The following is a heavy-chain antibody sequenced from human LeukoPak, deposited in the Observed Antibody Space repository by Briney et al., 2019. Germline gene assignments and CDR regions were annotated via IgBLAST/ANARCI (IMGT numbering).Heavy chain of an antibody. CDR2: ISSSSDSI. CDR3: ARAMRSGYDY. Sequence: GGSLILSCAASGFTFSTYGMNWVRHAPGKRLGWVSYISSSSDSIYYADSVKGRFTISRDNAENSLYLQMNSLRDEDTAVYYCARAMRSGYDYWGQGTLVTVSS. D-gene: IGHD5-12*01. CDR1: GFTFSTYG. J-gene: IGHJ4*02. V-gene: IGHV3-48*02.